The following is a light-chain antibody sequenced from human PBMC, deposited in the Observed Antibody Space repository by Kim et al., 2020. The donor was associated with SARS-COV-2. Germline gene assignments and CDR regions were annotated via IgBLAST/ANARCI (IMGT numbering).Light chain of an antibody. CDR1: SGSVSTSYY. CDR3: VLYMGSGIGV. CDR2: STN. J-gene: IGLJ3*02. V-gene: IGLV8-61*01. Sequence: QTVVTQEPSFSVSPGGTVTLTCGLSSGSVSTSYYPSWYQQTPGQAPRTLIYSTNTRSSGVPDRFSGSILGNKAALTITGAQADDESDYYCVLYMGSGIGVFGGGTQLTAL.